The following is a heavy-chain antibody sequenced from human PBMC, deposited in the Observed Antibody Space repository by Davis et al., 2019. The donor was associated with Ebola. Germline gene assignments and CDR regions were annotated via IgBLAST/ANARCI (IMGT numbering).Heavy chain of an antibody. CDR2: IKQDGSEK. CDR3: ARLLGPFDY. J-gene: IGHJ4*02. CDR1: GFTFSDYY. V-gene: IGHV3-7*03. Sequence: GSLRLSCAASGFTFSDYYMSWIRQAPGKGLEWVANIKQDGSEKYYVDSVKGRFTISRHNSKNTLYLQMNSLRAEDTAVYYCARLLGPFDYWGQGTLVTVSS.